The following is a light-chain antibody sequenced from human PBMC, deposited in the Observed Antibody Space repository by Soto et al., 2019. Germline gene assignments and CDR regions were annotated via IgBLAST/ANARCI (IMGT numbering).Light chain of an antibody. J-gene: IGKJ2*01. Sequence: ETVLTQSPGTLSLSPGETATLSCRASQSVASNSLAWYQQKPGQAPRLLVYGASGRAIDIPDRVSGRGSGTDFTLTINRLEPEDFAVYYYHHSDTSPYAFGQGTKLDIK. CDR2: GAS. V-gene: IGKV3-20*01. CDR1: QSVASNS. CDR3: HHSDTSPYA.